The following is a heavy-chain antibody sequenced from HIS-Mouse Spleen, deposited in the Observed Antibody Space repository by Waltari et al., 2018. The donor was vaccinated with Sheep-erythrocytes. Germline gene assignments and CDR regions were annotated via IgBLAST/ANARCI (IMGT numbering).Heavy chain of an antibody. CDR1: GYSFTSYW. D-gene: IGHD5-12*01. V-gene: IGHV5-51*01. CDR3: ARLFYVDIVATTLFDY. J-gene: IGHJ4*02. Sequence: EVQLVQSGAEVKKPGESLKISCKGSGYSFTSYWIGWVRQIPGKGLEWMGINEPGDSETRYSPSCQGQVTISADKSLSTAYLQWSSLKASDTAMYYCARLFYVDIVATTLFDYWGQGTLVTVSS. CDR2: NEPGDSET.